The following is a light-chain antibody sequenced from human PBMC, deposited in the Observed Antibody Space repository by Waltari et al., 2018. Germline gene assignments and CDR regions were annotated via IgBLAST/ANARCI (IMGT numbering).Light chain of an antibody. CDR3: SSYTTSSAPGV. V-gene: IGLV2-14*01. Sequence: QSALTQPASVSGSPGQSITISCSGTERDVGAYDFVSRYQQHQGKAPHLIIYEASNRPSGISNRFSASKSGNTASLTISGLQAEDEADYYCSSYTTSSAPGVFGTGTRVTVL. CDR1: ERDVGAYDF. J-gene: IGLJ1*01. CDR2: EAS.